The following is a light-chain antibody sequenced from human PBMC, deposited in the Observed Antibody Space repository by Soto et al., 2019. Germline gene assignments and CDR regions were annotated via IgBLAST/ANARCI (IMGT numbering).Light chain of an antibody. Sequence: QSVLTQPASVSGSPGQSITISCTGTSSDVGGYNYVSWYQHHPGKAPKLMIYDVSNRPSGVSNRFSGSKSGDTASLTIFGLQAEDEADYYCSSYRSGSTLVVFGGGTKLTVL. V-gene: IGLV2-14*03. CDR3: SSYRSGSTLVV. CDR2: DVS. J-gene: IGLJ2*01. CDR1: SSDVGGYNY.